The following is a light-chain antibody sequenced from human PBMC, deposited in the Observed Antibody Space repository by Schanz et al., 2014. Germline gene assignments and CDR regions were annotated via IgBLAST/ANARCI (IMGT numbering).Light chain of an antibody. V-gene: IGLV1-51*02. CDR1: SSNIGNNY. J-gene: IGLJ3*02. Sequence: QSVLTQPPSVSAAPGQKVTISCSGSSSNIGNNYVSWYQQFPGTAPKLLIYDNSRRPSGVPDRFSGSKSGTSGTLAITGLQSEDEADYYCATWDDGLTARVFGGGTKLTVL. CDR2: DNS. CDR3: ATWDDGLTARV.